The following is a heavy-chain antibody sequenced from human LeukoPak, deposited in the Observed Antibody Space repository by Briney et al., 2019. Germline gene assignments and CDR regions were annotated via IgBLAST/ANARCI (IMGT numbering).Heavy chain of an antibody. CDR3: ARSSDYYGSGSYFPFDY. Sequence: GASVKVSCKASGYTFTSYGISWVRQAPGQGLEWMGWISAYNGNTNYAQKLQGRVTMTTDTSTSTAYMELRSLRSDDTAVYYCARSSDYYGSGSYFPFDYWGQGTLVTVPS. V-gene: IGHV1-18*01. CDR1: GYTFTSYG. J-gene: IGHJ4*02. D-gene: IGHD3-10*01. CDR2: ISAYNGNT.